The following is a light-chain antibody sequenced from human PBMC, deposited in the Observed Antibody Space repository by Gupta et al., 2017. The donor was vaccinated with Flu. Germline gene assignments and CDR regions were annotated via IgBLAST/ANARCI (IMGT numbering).Light chain of an antibody. CDR3: QQSYNTPGLT. CDR1: QSISTY. J-gene: IGKJ4*01. V-gene: IGKV1-39*01. Sequence: DIQMTQSPSSLSASVGDRVTITCRASQSISTYLNWYQQKPGKAPKLLIFSASNLESGVPSRFSGSGYGTDFTLTISARQPEDIGSYFCQQSYNTPGLTFGGGTMV. CDR2: SAS.